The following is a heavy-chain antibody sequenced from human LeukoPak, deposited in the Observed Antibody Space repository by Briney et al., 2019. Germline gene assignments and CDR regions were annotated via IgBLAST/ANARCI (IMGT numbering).Heavy chain of an antibody. Sequence: SETLSLTCTVSGGSISSSTYYWGWIRRPPGKGLEWIGSIYYSGTTYYNPSLKSRVTVSVDTSKNQFSLNLSSVTAADTAVYYCVRGSTLRHYQYWGQGTLVAVSS. D-gene: IGHD3-16*01. J-gene: IGHJ4*02. CDR2: IYYSGTT. V-gene: IGHV4-39*01. CDR1: GGSISSSTYY. CDR3: VRGSTLRHYQY.